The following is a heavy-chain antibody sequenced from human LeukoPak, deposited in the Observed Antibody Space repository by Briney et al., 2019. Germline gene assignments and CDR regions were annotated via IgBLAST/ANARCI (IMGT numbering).Heavy chain of an antibody. J-gene: IGHJ4*02. CDR3: ARDWEGPLGYFDY. D-gene: IGHD1-26*01. CDR2: ISSSSTSI. Sequence: GGSLRLSCAASGFTFSSYSMNWVRQAPGKGLEWVSYISSSSTSIYYADSVKGRFTISRDNAKNSLYLQMNSLRAEGTAVYYCARDWEGPLGYFDYWGQGTLVTVSS. V-gene: IGHV3-48*01. CDR1: GFTFSSYS.